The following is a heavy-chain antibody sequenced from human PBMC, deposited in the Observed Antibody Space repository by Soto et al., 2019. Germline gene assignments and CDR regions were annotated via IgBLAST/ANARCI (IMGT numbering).Heavy chain of an antibody. CDR2: IYYSGST. CDR1: GGSISSCY. J-gene: IGHJ6*02. V-gene: IGHV4-59*01. Sequence: KASETLSLTCTVSGGSISSCYWSWIRQPPGKGLEWIGYIYYSGSTNYNPSLKSRVTISVDTSKNQFSLKLSSVTAADTAVYYCARXGSTMVRGVSRLYGMDVWGQGTTVTVSS. D-gene: IGHD3-10*01. CDR3: ARXGSTMVRGVSRLYGMDV.